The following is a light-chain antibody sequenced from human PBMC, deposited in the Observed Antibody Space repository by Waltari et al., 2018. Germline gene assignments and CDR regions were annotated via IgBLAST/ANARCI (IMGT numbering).Light chain of an antibody. CDR2: STS. V-gene: IGLV7-43*01. Sequence: QTVVTQEPSLTVSPGGTVTLTCASSTREVTSGYYPNWFQQKPGQPPSALIYSTSNRHSWTPARFSGFLLGGKAALTLSGVQPEDEADYYCLLYFGGARMFGGGTKLTVL. J-gene: IGLJ3*02. CDR1: TREVTSGYY. CDR3: LLYFGGARM.